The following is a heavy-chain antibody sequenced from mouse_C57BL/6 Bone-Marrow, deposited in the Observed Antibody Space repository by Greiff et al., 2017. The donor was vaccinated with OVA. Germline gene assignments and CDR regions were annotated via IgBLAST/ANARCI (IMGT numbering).Heavy chain of an antibody. CDR1: GFNIKDYY. CDR3: ASPFY. J-gene: IGHJ2*01. CDR2: IDPEDGEP. Sequence: VQLQQSGAELVKPGASVKLSCTASGFNIKDYYMPWVKQRTEQGLEWIGMIDPEDGEPTYAPKFQGTATIPAATSSTTAYLQLRSLTSEDTAFYYCASPFYWGQGTTLTVSS. V-gene: IGHV14-2*01.